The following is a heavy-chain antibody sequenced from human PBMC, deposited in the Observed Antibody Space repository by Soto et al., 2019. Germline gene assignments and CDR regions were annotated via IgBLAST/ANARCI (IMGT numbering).Heavy chain of an antibody. Sequence: PSETQSLTSTVSGGSRISYYWSWIRQPPGRGLEWIGFIYYAGSTKYNPSLNSRVTISVDTSKNQFSLTLSSVTAADTAVYYCARGTYGDWFSWGRALVYYYYGMDVWGQGTTVTVSS. CDR1: GGSRISYY. CDR2: IYYAGST. J-gene: IGHJ6*02. CDR3: ARGTYGDWFSWGRALVYYYYGMDV. V-gene: IGHV4-59*01. D-gene: IGHD4-17*01.